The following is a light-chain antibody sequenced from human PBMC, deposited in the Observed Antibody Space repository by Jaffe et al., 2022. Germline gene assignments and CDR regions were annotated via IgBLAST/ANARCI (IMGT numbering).Light chain of an antibody. CDR1: QSVSSD. CDR2: GAF. V-gene: IGKV3-15*01. J-gene: IGKJ4*01. Sequence: EIVMTQSPATLSVSPGERATLSCRASQSVSSDVAWYQQKTGQAPRLLIYGAFTRATGIPARFSGSGSGTEFTLTISSLQSEDFAVYYCHQYDDWPLTFGGGTKVEIK. CDR3: HQYDDWPLT.